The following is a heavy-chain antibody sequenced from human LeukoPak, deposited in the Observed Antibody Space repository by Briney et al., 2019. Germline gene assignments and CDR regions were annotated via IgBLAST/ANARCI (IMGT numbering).Heavy chain of an antibody. CDR3: ARVSGSTVVTHPFGY. CDR2: ISAYNGNT. V-gene: IGHV1-18*01. CDR1: GYTFTSYG. Sequence: ASVKVSCKASGYTFTSYGISWERQAPGQGLEWMGWISAYNGNTNYAQKLQGRVTMTTDTSTSTAYMELRSLRSDDTAVYYCARVSGSTVVTHPFGYWGQGTLVTVSS. D-gene: IGHD4-23*01. J-gene: IGHJ4*02.